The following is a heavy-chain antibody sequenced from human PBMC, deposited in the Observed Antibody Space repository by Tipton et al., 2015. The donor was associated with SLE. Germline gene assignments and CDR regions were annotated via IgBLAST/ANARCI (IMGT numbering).Heavy chain of an antibody. CDR2: IYYSGST. D-gene: IGHD1-7*01. Sequence: LSLTCTVSGGSISSSSYYWGWIRQPPGKGLEWIGSIYYSGSTYYNPSLKSRVTISVDTSKNQFSLKLSSVTAADTAVYYCARQMGGSARNYYFDYWGQGTLVTVSS. V-gene: IGHV4-39*01. CDR1: GGSISSSSYY. CDR3: ARQMGGSARNYYFDY. J-gene: IGHJ4*02.